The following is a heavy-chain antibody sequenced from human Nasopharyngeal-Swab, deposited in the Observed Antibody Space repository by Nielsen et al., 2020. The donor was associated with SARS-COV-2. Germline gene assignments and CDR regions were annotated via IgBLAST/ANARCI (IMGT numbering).Heavy chain of an antibody. D-gene: IGHD2-21*02. J-gene: IGHJ6*02. CDR2: ISAYNGNT. Sequence: ASVKGSCKASGYTFTSYGISWVRQAPGQGLEGMGWISAYNGNTNYAQKLQGRVTMTTDTSTSTAYMELRSLRSDDTAVYYCARDRVVVVTGSSSDYYYYGMDVWGQGTTVTVSS. CDR3: ARDRVVVVTGSSSDYYYYGMDV. CDR1: GYTFTSYG. V-gene: IGHV1-18*01.